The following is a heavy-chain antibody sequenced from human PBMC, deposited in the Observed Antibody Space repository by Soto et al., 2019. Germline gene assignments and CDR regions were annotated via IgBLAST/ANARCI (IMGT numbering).Heavy chain of an antibody. V-gene: IGHV3-30*03. D-gene: IGHD2-2*01. CDR2: ISYDGSNK. CDR1: GFTFSSYG. Sequence: QVQLVESGGGVVQPGRSLRLSCAASGFTFSSYGMHWVRQAPGKGLEWVAVISYDGSNKYYADSVKGRFTISRDNSKNTLYMQMNSLRAEDTAVYYCARVVPAAMRGYYYYYGMDVCGQGATVTVSS. J-gene: IGHJ6*02. CDR3: ARVVPAAMRGYYYYYGMDV.